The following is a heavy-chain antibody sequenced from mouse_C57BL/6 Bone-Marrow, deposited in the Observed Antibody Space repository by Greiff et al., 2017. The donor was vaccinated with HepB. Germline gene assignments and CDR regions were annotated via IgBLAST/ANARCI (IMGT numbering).Heavy chain of an antibody. V-gene: IGHV1-50*01. J-gene: IGHJ4*01. CDR1: GYTFTSYW. D-gene: IGHD2-2*01. CDR2: IDPSDSYT. Sequence: QVQLQQPGAELVKPGASVKLSCKASGYTFTSYWMQWVKQRPGQGLEWIGEIDPSDSYTNYNQKFKGKATLTVDTSSSTAYMQLSSLTSEDSAVYYCARERGYVGGYAMDYWGQGTSVTVSS. CDR3: ARERGYVGGYAMDY.